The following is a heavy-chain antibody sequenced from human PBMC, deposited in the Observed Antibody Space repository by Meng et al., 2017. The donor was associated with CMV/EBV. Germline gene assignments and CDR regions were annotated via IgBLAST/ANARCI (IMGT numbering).Heavy chain of an antibody. CDR3: ANRYSGYEDVWYFDY. D-gene: IGHD5-12*01. J-gene: IGHJ4*02. CDR1: GFTLSSYG. Sequence: GGSLRLSCTLSGFTLSSYGMHWVRQAPGKGLEWVAFIRDDGSNTSHADSVKGRFTISRDNSKNTLYLQMNSLRTEDTAVYYCANRYSGYEDVWYFDYWGQGTLVTVSS. V-gene: IGHV3-30*02. CDR2: IRDDGSNT.